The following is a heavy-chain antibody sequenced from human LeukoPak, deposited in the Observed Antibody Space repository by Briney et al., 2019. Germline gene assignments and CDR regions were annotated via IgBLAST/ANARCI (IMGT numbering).Heavy chain of an antibody. D-gene: IGHD3-10*01. J-gene: IGHJ4*02. V-gene: IGHV4-59*08. CDR1: GGSIRGYY. CDR3: ARYGSGTYPRFDY. CDR2: IYYSGST. Sequence: SETLSLTCTVSGGSIRGYYWSWIRQPPGKGLEWIGYIYYSGSTNYNPSLQSRVTISVDTSKNQFSLNLTSVTAADTAVYYCARYGSGTYPRFDYWGQGILVTVS.